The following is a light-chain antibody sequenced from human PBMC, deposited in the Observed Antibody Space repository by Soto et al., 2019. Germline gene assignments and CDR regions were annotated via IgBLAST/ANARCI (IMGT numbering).Light chain of an antibody. CDR3: SSYTSRSTPV. CDR1: SSDVGTYKY. J-gene: IGLJ2*01. Sequence: QSVLTQPACVSGSPGQSITISCTGTSSDVGTYKYVSWYQQLPGKAPKLMIYEVSNRPSGVSNRFSGSKSGNTASLTISELQAEDEADYYCSSYTSRSTPVFGGGTKVTVL. V-gene: IGLV2-14*01. CDR2: EVS.